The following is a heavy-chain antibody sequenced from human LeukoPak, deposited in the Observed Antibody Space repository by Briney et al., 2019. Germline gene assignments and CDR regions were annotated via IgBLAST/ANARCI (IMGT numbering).Heavy chain of an antibody. V-gene: IGHV3-33*01. CDR3: ARSPGIASSFDY. Sequence: GGSLRLTCAASGFTFSSYGMHWVRQAPGKGLEWVAVIWYDGSNKYYADSVKSRFTISRDNSKNTLYLQMNSLRAEDTAVYYCARSPGIASSFDYWGQGTLVTVSS. D-gene: IGHD6-13*01. J-gene: IGHJ4*02. CDR2: IWYDGSNK. CDR1: GFTFSSYG.